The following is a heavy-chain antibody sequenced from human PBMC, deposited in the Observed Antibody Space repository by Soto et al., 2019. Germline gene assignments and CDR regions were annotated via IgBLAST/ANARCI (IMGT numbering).Heavy chain of an antibody. V-gene: IGHV4-4*07. CDR2: IYATGTT. D-gene: IGHD1-1*01. Sequence: SETLSLTCTVSGASISGFYWSCIRKSSGKGLEWIVRIYATGTTDYNPSLKSRVMMSVDTSKKQFSLKLRSVTAADTAVYYCVRDGTKTLRDWFAPWAQGISVTVSS. J-gene: IGHJ5*02. CDR3: VRDGTKTLRDWFAP. CDR1: GASISGFY.